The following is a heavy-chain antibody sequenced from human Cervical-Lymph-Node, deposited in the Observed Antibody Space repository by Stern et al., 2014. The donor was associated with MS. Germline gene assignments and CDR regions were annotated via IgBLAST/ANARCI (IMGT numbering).Heavy chain of an antibody. J-gene: IGHJ4*02. CDR3: ARVGGVYCSSTSCYGED. V-gene: IGHV1-18*04. CDR2: ITAYNGNT. Sequence: QVQLVESGAEVKKPGASVQVSCKASGYTFTSYGISWVRQAPGQGLEWMGWITAYNGNTNYAQKLQGRVTMTTDTSTSTAYMELRSLRSDDTAVYYCARVGGVYCSSTSCYGEDWGQGTLVTVSS. CDR1: GYTFTSYG. D-gene: IGHD2-2*01.